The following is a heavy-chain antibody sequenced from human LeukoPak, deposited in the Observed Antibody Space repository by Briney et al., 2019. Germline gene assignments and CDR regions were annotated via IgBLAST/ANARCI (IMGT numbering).Heavy chain of an antibody. CDR1: GGSFSGYY. CDR2: IHHSGST. CDR3: ARSRGWLQSHPLGY. J-gene: IGHJ4*02. Sequence: SETLSLTCAVYGGSFSGYYWNWIRQPPGKGLEWIGEIHHSGSTNYNPSLKSRVTISVDTSKNQFSLKLSSVTATDTAVYYCARSRGWLQSHPLGYWGQGTLVTVSS. V-gene: IGHV4-34*01. D-gene: IGHD5-24*01.